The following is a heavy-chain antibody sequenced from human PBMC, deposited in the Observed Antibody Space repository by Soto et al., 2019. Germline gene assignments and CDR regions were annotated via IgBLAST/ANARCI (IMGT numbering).Heavy chain of an antibody. CDR1: GYTFTSYG. Sequence: ASVKVSCKASGYTFTSYGISWVRQAPGQGLEWMGWISAYNGNTNYAQKLQGRVTMTTDTSTSTAYMELRGLRSDDTAVYYCAAHYDYGDLPDYWGQGTLVTVSS. V-gene: IGHV1-18*01. D-gene: IGHD4-17*01. CDR2: ISAYNGNT. J-gene: IGHJ4*02. CDR3: AAHYDYGDLPDY.